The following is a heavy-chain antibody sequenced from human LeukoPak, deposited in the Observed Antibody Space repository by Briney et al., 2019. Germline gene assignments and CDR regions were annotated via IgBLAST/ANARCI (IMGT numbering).Heavy chain of an antibody. D-gene: IGHD3-16*02. J-gene: IGHJ4*02. CDR3: GKVDYDYVWEGYPHWGFDY. CDR1: GFTFSNYA. CDR2: ISGGVGST. V-gene: IGHV3-23*01. Sequence: RGSLRLSCAASGFTFSNYAMSWVRQAPGKWREWVSSISGGVGSTYYADSVKGRFTISRDNSKHPLYLQMNGLRAEGTDVYSCGKVDYDYVWEGYPHWGFDYWGRGALVTVCS.